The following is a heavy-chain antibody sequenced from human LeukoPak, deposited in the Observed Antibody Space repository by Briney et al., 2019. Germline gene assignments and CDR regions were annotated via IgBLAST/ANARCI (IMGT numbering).Heavy chain of an antibody. CDR3: ARVSGIAVPHPFDY. CDR1: GYTFTTYY. Sequence: ASVKVSCKASGYTFTTYYMNWVRQARGQGLEWVGIINPSGGSTSYAQKFQGRVTMTRDTSTSTVYMELSRLRSEDTAVYHCARVSGIAVPHPFDYWGQGTLVTVSS. V-gene: IGHV1-46*01. D-gene: IGHD6-19*01. J-gene: IGHJ4*02. CDR2: INPSGGST.